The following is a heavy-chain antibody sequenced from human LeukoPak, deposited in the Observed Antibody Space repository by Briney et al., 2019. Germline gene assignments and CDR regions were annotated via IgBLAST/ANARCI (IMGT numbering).Heavy chain of an antibody. CDR1: GGTFSSYA. CDR3: AREKVRQSGMDV. V-gene: IGHV1-69*13. Sequence: SVKVSCKASGGTFSSYAISWVRQAPGQGLEWMGGIIPIFGTANYAQKFQGRVTITADESTSTAYMELSRLRSDDTAVYYCAREKVRQSGMDVWGQGTTVTVSS. J-gene: IGHJ6*02. D-gene: IGHD2-2*01. CDR2: IIPIFGTA.